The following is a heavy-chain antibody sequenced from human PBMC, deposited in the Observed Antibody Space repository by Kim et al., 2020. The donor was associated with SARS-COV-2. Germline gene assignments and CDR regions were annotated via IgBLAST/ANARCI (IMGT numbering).Heavy chain of an antibody. CDR2: IYYSGST. CDR3: ARLLDYGDYPNWFDP. D-gene: IGHD4-17*01. Sequence: SETLSLTCTVSGGSISSSSYYWGWIRQPPGKGLEWIGSIYYSGSTYYNPSLKSRVTISVDTSKNQFSLKLSSVTAADTAVYYCARLLDYGDYPNWFDPWGQGTLVTVSS. CDR1: GGSISSSSYY. V-gene: IGHV4-39*01. J-gene: IGHJ5*02.